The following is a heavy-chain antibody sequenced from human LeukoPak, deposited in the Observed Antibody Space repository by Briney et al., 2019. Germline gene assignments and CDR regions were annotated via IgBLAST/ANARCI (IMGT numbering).Heavy chain of an antibody. D-gene: IGHD6-19*01. CDR1: GFTFSSYA. CDR2: INSDGSST. V-gene: IGHV3-74*01. J-gene: IGHJ4*02. CDR3: ARCSGWAFKN. Sequence: PGGSLRLSCAASGFTFSSYAMHWVRQAPGKGLVWVSRINSDGSSTSYADSVKGRFTISRDSAKNSLYLQMDSLRAEDTAVYYCARCSGWAFKNWGQGTLVTVSS.